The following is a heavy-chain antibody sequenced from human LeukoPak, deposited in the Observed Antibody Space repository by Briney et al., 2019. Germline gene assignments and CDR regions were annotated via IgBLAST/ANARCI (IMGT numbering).Heavy chain of an antibody. CDR2: ISSGDRT. CDR1: GFTFSSYA. J-gene: IGHJ4*02. D-gene: IGHD2/OR15-2a*01. Sequence: GGSLRLSCAASGFTFSSYAMNWVRQAPGKGLEWVAGISSGDRTFHAESVKGRFTISRDKSKDTLYLQMNSLRAEDTPVYYCAKDATASPYFHWFDNWGQGTQVIVSS. V-gene: IGHV3-23*01. CDR3: AKDATASPYFHWFDN.